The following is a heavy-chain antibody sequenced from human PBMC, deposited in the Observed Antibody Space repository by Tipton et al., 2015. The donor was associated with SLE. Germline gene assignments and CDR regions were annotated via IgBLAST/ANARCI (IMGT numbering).Heavy chain of an antibody. J-gene: IGHJ4*02. V-gene: IGHV4-59*08. CDR2: IYYSGST. CDR1: GGSISSYY. CDR3: ARHARYSYGYFDY. Sequence: TLSLTYTVSGGSISSYYWSWIRQPPGKGLEWIGYIYYSGSTNYNPSLKSRVTISVDTSKNQFSLKLSSVTAADTAVYYCARHARYSYGYFDYWGQGTLVTVSS. D-gene: IGHD5-18*01.